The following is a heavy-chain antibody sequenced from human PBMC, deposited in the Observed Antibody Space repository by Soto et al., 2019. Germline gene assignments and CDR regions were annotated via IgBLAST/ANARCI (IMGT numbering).Heavy chain of an antibody. Sequence: SERLSLTGTVCGVSSRRGGYYWSCIRQHPGTGLEWIGHTYYSARTYYNPYLKRRVILSVDTSKNHCSLTLRSVTAADSAMYYCASVIGGASEYYFDFWGKGALVTVSS. J-gene: IGHJ4*02. CDR2: TYYSART. V-gene: IGHV4-31*03. D-gene: IGHD2-21*01. CDR3: ASVIGGASEYYFDF. CDR1: GVSSRRGGYY.